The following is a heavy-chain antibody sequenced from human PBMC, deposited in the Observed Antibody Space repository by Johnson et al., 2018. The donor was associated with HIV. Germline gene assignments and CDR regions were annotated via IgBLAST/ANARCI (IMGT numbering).Heavy chain of an antibody. CDR3: AGDGVVLVPGGWGVFDI. CDR2: ICSTGSTK. CDR1: GFTISDYY. Sequence: QVQLVESGGGLVQAGGSLRLSCAASGFTISDYYMSWVRQAPGQGLEWVSYICSTGSTKYYADSVKGRFTISRDNAKNSLYLPMNSLGAGDTAVYYCAGDGVVLVPGGWGVFDIWGQGTMVTVSS. J-gene: IGHJ3*02. V-gene: IGHV3-11*04. D-gene: IGHD2-21*01.